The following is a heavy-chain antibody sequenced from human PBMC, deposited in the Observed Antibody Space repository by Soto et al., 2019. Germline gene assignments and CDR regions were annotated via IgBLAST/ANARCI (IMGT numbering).Heavy chain of an antibody. Sequence: GSLRLSCVTSGFTFSSYAMSWVRQSPGKGLEWVSSISSTGDTSYNADSVKGRFSISRDNVKSTVYLQMDSLRAEDTAVYFCAKVRSAVVGAATNYWGQGTLVTVS. D-gene: IGHD2-15*01. CDR2: ISSTGDTS. CDR3: AKVRSAVVGAATNY. CDR1: GFTFSSYA. V-gene: IGHV3-23*01. J-gene: IGHJ4*02.